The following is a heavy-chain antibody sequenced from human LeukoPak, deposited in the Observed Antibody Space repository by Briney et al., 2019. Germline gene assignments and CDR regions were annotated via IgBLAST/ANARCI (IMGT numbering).Heavy chain of an antibody. CDR3: ARGSSRDYYYMDV. V-gene: IGHV4-4*07. CDR2: ISTSGST. J-gene: IGHJ6*03. CDR1: GGSSTHYY. Sequence: PSETLSLTCTVSGGSSTHYYYSWVRQPAGKGLEWIGRISTSGSTNYNPSLRSRVTISVDKSKNLFSLKLSYVTAADTAVYYCARGSSRDYYYMDVWGKGTTVTVSS.